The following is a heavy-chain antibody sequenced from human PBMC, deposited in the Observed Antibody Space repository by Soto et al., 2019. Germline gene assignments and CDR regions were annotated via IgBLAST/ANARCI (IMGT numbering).Heavy chain of an antibody. CDR3: ARGGYCSGGSCPFQH. J-gene: IGHJ1*01. Sequence: QVQLVQSGPEEKKPGASVKVSCKASGYTFTSYAMHWVRQAPGQRLEWMGWINAGNGNTKYSQKFQGRVTITRDTSASTAYMELSSLRSEDTAVYYCARGGYCSGGSCPFQHWGQGTLVTVSS. D-gene: IGHD2-15*01. CDR2: INAGNGNT. V-gene: IGHV1-3*05. CDR1: GYTFTSYA.